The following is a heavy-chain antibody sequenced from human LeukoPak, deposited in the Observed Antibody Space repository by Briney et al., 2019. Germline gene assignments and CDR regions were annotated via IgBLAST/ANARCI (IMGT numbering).Heavy chain of an antibody. D-gene: IGHD5-18*01. CDR3: ARANPHVDTAMSLDY. CDR1: GGSISSYY. CDR2: IYYSGSA. Sequence: SETLSLTCTVSGGSISSYYWSWIRQPPGKGLEWIGYIYYSGSANYNPSLKSRVTISVDTSKNQFSLKLSSVTAADTAVYYCARANPHVDTAMSLDYWGQGTLVTVSS. V-gene: IGHV4-59*01. J-gene: IGHJ4*02.